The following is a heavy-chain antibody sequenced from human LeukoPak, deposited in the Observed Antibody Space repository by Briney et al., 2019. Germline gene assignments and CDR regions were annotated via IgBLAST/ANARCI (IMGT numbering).Heavy chain of an antibody. CDR3: AKEMGNSQPFDY. J-gene: IGHJ4*02. CDR2: ISGSGRDT. D-gene: IGHD2/OR15-2a*01. CDR1: GFTFGNYG. Sequence: PGGSLRLSCAASGFTFGNYGLAWSRHAPGKGLEWVSAISGSGRDTYYADSVKGRFTISRDNSKNTLYLHMNSLRVEDTALYYCAKEMGNSQPFDYWGQGTLVTVSS. V-gene: IGHV3-23*01.